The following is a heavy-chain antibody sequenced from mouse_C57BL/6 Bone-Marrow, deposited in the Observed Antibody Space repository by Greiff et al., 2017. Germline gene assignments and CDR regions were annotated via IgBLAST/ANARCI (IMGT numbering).Heavy chain of an antibody. CDR3: SRSTGYGRSYYSFPV. Sequence: EVQLQQSGPELVKPGASVKISCKASGYTFTGYYMDWVKQSHGKSLEWIGEINPTNGGTIYNQKFKGKATLTVDTSSSTAYMELRSLTSEDSAVYYCSRSTGYGRSYYSFPVWGTGTTVTVSS. CDR2: INPTNGGT. V-gene: IGHV1-18*01. J-gene: IGHJ1*03. D-gene: IGHD1-1*01. CDR1: GYTFTGYY.